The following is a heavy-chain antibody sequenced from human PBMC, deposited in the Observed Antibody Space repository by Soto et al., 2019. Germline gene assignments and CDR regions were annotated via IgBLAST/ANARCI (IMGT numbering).Heavy chain of an antibody. Sequence: PSETLSLTCTVSGGSISSGDYYWSWIRQPPGKGLEWIGNIYYSGSTYYNPSLKSRPTISRDTSNNQFSLKLSSVTAADTAVYYCAREKRVAPINMVRGRIIHTQSSWFDTWGQGTLVAVSS. V-gene: IGHV4-30-4*01. CDR3: AREKRVAPINMVRGRIIHTQSSWFDT. CDR1: GGSISSGDYY. D-gene: IGHD3-10*01. CDR2: IYYSGST. J-gene: IGHJ5*02.